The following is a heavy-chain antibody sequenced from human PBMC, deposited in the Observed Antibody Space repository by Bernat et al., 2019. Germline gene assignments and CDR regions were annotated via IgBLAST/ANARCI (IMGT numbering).Heavy chain of an antibody. CDR1: GFTFSDYY. CDR2: ISNSGSNI. J-gene: IGHJ4*02. Sequence: QVQLVESGGGLVKPGGSLRLSCAASGFTFSDYYMGWVRQAPGKGLEWVSYISNSGSNIYYADSVRGRLTISRDNAKNSLYLQMNSLRAEDTAVYYCARSRPEYYFDYWGQGTLVTVS. V-gene: IGHV3-11*01. CDR3: ARSRPEYYFDY.